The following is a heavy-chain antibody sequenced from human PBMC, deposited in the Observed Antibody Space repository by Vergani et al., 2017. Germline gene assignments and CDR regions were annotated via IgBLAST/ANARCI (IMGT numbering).Heavy chain of an antibody. Sequence: EVQLVESGGGLVQPGGSLRLSCAASGFTFSSYSMNWVRQAPGKGLEWVSYISSSSSTIYYADSVKGRFTISRDNAKNSLYLQMNSLRAEDTAVYCCARGAHAFDIWGQGTMVTVSS. J-gene: IGHJ3*02. CDR1: GFTFSSYS. CDR2: ISSSSSTI. CDR3: ARGAHAFDI. V-gene: IGHV3-48*01.